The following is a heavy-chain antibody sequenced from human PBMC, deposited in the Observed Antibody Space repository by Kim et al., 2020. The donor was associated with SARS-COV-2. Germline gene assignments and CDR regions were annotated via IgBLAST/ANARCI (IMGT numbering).Heavy chain of an antibody. J-gene: IGHJ5*02. CDR3: ARIYGSGSYYNEDWFDP. D-gene: IGHD3-10*01. V-gene: IGHV1-8*01. Sequence: ASVKVSCKASGYTFTSYDINWVRQATGQGLEWMGWMNPNSGNTGYAQKFQGRVTMTRNTSISTAYMELSSLRSEDTAVYYCARIYGSGSYYNEDWFDPWGQGTLVTVSS. CDR1: GYTFTSYD. CDR2: MNPNSGNT.